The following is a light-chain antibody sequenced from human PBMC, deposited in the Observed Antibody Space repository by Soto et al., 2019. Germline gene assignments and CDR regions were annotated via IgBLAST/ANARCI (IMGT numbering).Light chain of an antibody. CDR3: QQYYSYPRT. CDR2: AAS. V-gene: IGKV1-8*01. CDR1: QGISSY. J-gene: IGKJ1*01. Sequence: AIRMTKSPSALPASTGDRVTITSWASQGISSYLAWYQQQPGKAPKLLIYAASTLQSGFPSRLSGSGSGTDFTLTMSCLQSEDFAPYYCQQYYSYPRTFGQGTKVEIK.